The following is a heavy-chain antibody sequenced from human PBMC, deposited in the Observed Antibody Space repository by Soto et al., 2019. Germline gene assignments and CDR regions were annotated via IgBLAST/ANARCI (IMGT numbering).Heavy chain of an antibody. V-gene: IGHV3-30*18. CDR3: AKISTNYDFWSGYSSSLDFDY. CDR1: GFTFSSYG. Sequence: GGSLRLSCAASGFTFSSYGMHWVRQAPGKGLEWVAVISYDGSNKYYADSVKGRFTISRDNSKNTLYLQMNSLRAEDTAVYYCAKISTNYDFWSGYSSSLDFDYWGQGTLVTAPQ. CDR2: ISYDGSNK. J-gene: IGHJ4*02. D-gene: IGHD3-3*01.